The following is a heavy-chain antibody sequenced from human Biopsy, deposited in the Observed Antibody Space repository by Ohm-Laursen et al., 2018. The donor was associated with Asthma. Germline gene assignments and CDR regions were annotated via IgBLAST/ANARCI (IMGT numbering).Heavy chain of an antibody. Sequence: RSLRLSCAASGFTFSSYGMYWVRQAPGKGLEWVAVISYDGSNKYYADSVKGRFTISRDNSKNTLYLQMNSLRAEDTAVYYCASQSSGPDFWSGYYYFDYWGQGTLVTVSS. CDR1: GFTFSSYG. CDR2: ISYDGSNK. CDR3: ASQSSGPDFWSGYYYFDY. V-gene: IGHV3-30*03. D-gene: IGHD3-3*01. J-gene: IGHJ4*02.